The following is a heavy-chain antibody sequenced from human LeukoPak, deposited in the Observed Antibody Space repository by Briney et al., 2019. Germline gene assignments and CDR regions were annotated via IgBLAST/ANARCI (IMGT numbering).Heavy chain of an antibody. D-gene: IGHD3-10*01. CDR2: IYTSGST. V-gene: IGHV4-4*07. J-gene: IGHJ4*02. Sequence: SETLSLTCTVSGGSISSYYWSWIRQPAGKGLEWIGRIYTSGSTNYNPSLKSRVTMSVDTSKNQFSLKLSSVTAADTAVYYCAREFYGSGSYGGNFDYWGQGNLVTVSS. CDR1: GGSISSYY. CDR3: AREFYGSGSYGGNFDY.